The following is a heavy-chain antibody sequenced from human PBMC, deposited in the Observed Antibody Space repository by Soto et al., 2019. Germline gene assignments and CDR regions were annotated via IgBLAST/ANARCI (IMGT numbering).Heavy chain of an antibody. CDR3: TRLGYCSGGSCA. V-gene: IGHV3-73*02. D-gene: IGHD2-15*01. CDR2: IRSKANSYAT. Sequence: EVQLVESGGGLVQPGGSLKRSCAASGFTFSGSAMHWVRQASGKGLEWVGRIRSKANSYATAYAASVKGRFTISRDDSKNTAYLQTNSLKTEDTAVYYCTRLGYCSGGSCAWGQGTLVTVSS. J-gene: IGHJ4*02. CDR1: GFTFSGSA.